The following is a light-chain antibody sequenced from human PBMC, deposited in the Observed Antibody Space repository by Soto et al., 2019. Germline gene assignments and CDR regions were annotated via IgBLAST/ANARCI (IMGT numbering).Light chain of an antibody. CDR3: QAWDSSTALFV. Sequence: SYELIQPPSVSVSPGHAVSISCSGDKLGYKYVCWYQQRPGQAPVLVIYQDSKRPSGIPGRFSGSNFGNTATLTISGTQTMDEADYYCQAWDSSTALFVFGTGTKVTVL. J-gene: IGLJ1*01. CDR1: KLGYKY. V-gene: IGLV3-1*01. CDR2: QDS.